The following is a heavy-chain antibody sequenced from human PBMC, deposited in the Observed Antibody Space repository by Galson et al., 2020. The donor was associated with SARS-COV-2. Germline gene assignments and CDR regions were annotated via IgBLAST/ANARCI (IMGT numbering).Heavy chain of an antibody. V-gene: IGHV2-5*02. J-gene: IGHJ4*02. D-gene: IGHD6-19*01. Sequence: KMSGPTLVKPTQTLTLTCTFSGFSLSTSGVGVGWIRQPPGKALEWLALIYWDDDKRYSPSLKSRLTITKDTSKNQVVLTMTNMDPVDTATYYCAHTYSSGWYHDHFDYWGQGTLVTVSS. CDR2: IYWDDDK. CDR3: AHTYSSGWYHDHFDY. CDR1: GFSLSTSGVG.